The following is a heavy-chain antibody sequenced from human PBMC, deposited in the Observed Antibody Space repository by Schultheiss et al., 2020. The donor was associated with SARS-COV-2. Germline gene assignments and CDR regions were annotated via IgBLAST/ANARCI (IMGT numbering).Heavy chain of an antibody. D-gene: IGHD4-11*01. Sequence: GGSLRLSCAASGFTFNNFAMSWVRRAPGKGLEWVSAISGSGGSTYYADSVTGRFTISRDNAKNTLYLQMNSLRAEDTAVYYCARSLNYASVYYYYYGMDVWGQGTTVTVSS. CDR1: GFTFNNFA. CDR2: ISGSGGST. CDR3: ARSLNYASVYYYYYGMDV. V-gene: IGHV3-23*01. J-gene: IGHJ6*02.